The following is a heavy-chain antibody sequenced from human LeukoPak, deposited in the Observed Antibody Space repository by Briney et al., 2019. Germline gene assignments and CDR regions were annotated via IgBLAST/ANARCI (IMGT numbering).Heavy chain of an antibody. V-gene: IGHV1-69*05. Sequence: LVKVSCKASGGTFSSYAISWVRHAPGQGLEWMGGIIPIFGTANYAQKFQGRVTITTDESTSTAYMELSSLRSEDTAVYYCARVPSIAAGGPLDPWGQGTLVTVSS. D-gene: IGHD6-13*01. CDR2: IIPIFGTA. CDR3: ARVPSIAAGGPLDP. J-gene: IGHJ5*02. CDR1: GGTFSSYA.